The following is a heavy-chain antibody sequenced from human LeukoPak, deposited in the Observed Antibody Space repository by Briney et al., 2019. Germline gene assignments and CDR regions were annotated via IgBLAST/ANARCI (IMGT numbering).Heavy chain of an antibody. V-gene: IGHV3-48*01. CDR3: ARFRTWGDKAFDY. D-gene: IGHD2-21*02. CDR1: GFTFSSSA. Sequence: GGSLRLSCAASGFTFSSSAMSWVRQAPGKGLEWASYIGTTSGAIYYADSVKGRFTISRDSAKNSLYLQMNSLRAEDTAVYYCARFRTWGDKAFDYWGQGTLVTVSS. J-gene: IGHJ4*02. CDR2: IGTTSGAI.